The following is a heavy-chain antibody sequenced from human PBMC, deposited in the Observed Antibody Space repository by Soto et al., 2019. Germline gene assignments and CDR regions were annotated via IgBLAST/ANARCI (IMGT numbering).Heavy chain of an antibody. CDR2: VYYSGTT. V-gene: IGHV4-61*01. J-gene: IGHJ4*02. CDR1: GGSVSNKTYY. D-gene: IGHD2-15*01. Sequence: SETLSLTCSVSGGSVSNKTYYWSWIRQPPGKRLEWIGYVYYSGTTNYNPSLKSRVTTSVDMSKNQFSLRLSSVTAADTALYHCARTPAAPNTLRSRYFFDYWGQVPLVPFSS. CDR3: ARTPAAPNTLRSRYFFDY.